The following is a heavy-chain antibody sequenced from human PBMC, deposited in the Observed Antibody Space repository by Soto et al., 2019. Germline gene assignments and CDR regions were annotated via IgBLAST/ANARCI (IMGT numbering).Heavy chain of an antibody. CDR1: GYVFISYG. J-gene: IGHJ4*02. D-gene: IGHD3-10*01. V-gene: IGHV1-18*04. CDR2: ISRHNGNT. CDR3: VRDLDGSGSYYTDF. Sequence: QVQLVQSGAEVKKPGASVKVSCKASGYVFISYGISWVRQAPGQGLEWMGWISRHNGNTNYAQKFQGRVIMTTDASPSTAYMELRSLRSDDTAVYYCVRDLDGSGSYYTDFWGQGTLVTVS.